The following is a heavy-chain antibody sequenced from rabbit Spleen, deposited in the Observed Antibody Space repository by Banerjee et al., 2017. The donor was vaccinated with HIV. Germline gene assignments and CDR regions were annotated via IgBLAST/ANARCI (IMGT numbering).Heavy chain of an antibody. V-gene: IGHV1S47*01. CDR2: IDPIFGST. J-gene: IGHJ4*01. CDR3: VRDLGYDDYSEKGYFNL. Sequence: EQLVESGGGLVQPGGSLKLSCKASGFDFSRYGVSWVRQAPGKGLEWIGYIDPIFGSTYYASWVNGRFTISSHNAQNTLYLQLNSLTVADTATYFCVRDLGYDDYSEKGYFNLWGPGTLVTVS. CDR1: GFDFSRYG. D-gene: IGHD2-1*01.